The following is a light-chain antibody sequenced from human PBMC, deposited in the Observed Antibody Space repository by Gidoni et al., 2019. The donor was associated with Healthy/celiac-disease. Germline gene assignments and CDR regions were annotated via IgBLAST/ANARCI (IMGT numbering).Light chain of an antibody. J-gene: IGLJ2*01. CDR1: SSNIGAGYD. CDR2: GNS. CDR3: QSYDSSLSGSRV. V-gene: IGLV1-40*01. Sequence: QSVLTQPPSVSGAPGQRVTIPCPGSSSNIGAGYDVHWYQQLPGTAPKRLIYGNSNRPSGVPDRFSGSKSGTSASLAITGLQAEDEADYYCQSYDSSLSGSRVFGGGTKLTVL.